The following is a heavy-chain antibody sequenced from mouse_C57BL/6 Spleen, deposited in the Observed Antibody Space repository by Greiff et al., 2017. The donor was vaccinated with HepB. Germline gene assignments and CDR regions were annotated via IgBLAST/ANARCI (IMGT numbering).Heavy chain of an antibody. J-gene: IGHJ3*01. CDR3: TSNYFFAY. CDR2: IDPETGGT. V-gene: IGHV1-15*01. D-gene: IGHD2-1*01. Sequence: VQLQQSGAELVRPGASVTLSCKASGYTFTDYEMHWVKQTPVHGLEWIGAIDPETGGTAYNQKFKGKAILTADKSSSTAYMELRSLTSEDSAVYYCTSNYFFAYWGQVTLVTVSA. CDR1: GYTFTDYE.